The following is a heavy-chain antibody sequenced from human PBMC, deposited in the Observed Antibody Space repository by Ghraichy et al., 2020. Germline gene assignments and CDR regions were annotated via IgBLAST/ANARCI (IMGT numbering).Heavy chain of an antibody. V-gene: IGHV3-23*01. Sequence: GESLNISCAASGFTFSSYAMSWVRQAPGKGLEWVSAISGSGGSTYYADSVKGRFTISRDNSKNTLYLQMNSLRAEDTAVYYCAVKEGWLRFRGQGTLVTVSS. CDR3: AVKEGWLRF. CDR2: ISGSGGST. J-gene: IGHJ4*02. D-gene: IGHD5-12*01. CDR1: GFTFSSYA.